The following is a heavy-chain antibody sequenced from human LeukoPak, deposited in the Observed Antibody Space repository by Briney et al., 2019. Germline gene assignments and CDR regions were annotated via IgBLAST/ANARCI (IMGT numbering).Heavy chain of an antibody. D-gene: IGHD3-9*01. CDR3: ARCPVAYVDILTGDY. CDR1: GFTFRSYS. J-gene: IGHJ4*02. V-gene: IGHV3-21*06. Sequence: PGGSLRLSCAASGFTFRSYSMNWVRQAPGKGLEWVSSISSSSSYIYYADSVKGRFTISRDNSKNSLYLQMNSLRAEDTAVYFCARCPVAYVDILTGDYWGQGTLVTVSS. CDR2: ISSSSSYI.